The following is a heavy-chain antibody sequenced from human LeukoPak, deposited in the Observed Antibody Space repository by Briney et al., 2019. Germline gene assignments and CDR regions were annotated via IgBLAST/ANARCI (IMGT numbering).Heavy chain of an antibody. CDR1: GYTFTGYC. J-gene: IGHJ4*02. V-gene: IGHV1-2*02. CDR2: INPNSGGT. Sequence: ASVKVSCKASGYTFTGYCIHWLRQAPGQGLEWMGWINPNSGGTNFAQKFQGRVTMTRDTSISTAYMELSRLRSDDTAVYFCARDGGLDYWGQGTLVTVSS. D-gene: IGHD2-15*01. CDR3: ARDGGLDY.